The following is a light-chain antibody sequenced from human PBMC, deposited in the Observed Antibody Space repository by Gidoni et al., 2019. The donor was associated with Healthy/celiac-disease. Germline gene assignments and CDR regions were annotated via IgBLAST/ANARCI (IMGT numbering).Light chain of an antibody. CDR3: QAWDSSTVV. Sequence: SYELTQSHSVSVSPGQTASITGSGDKLGDKYACWYQQKPGQSPVLVIYQDSKRPSGVPERFSGSNSGNTATLTISGTQAMDEADYYCQAWDSSTVVFGGGTKLTVL. CDR2: QDS. J-gene: IGLJ2*01. V-gene: IGLV3-1*01. CDR1: KLGDKY.